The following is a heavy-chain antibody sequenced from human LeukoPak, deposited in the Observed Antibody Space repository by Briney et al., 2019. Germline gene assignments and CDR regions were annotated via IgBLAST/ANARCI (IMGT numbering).Heavy chain of an antibody. D-gene: IGHD3-10*01. Sequence: GGSLRLSCAASGFTFSSYGMHWVRQAPGKGLEWVAVISYDESNKYYADSEKLRFTISRNTSKNTLYLQMTSLRAEDTAVYYCAKDGGLGYYGSDDYWGQGTLVTVSS. V-gene: IGHV3-30*18. CDR2: ISYDESNK. CDR3: AKDGGLGYYGSDDY. J-gene: IGHJ4*02. CDR1: GFTFSSYG.